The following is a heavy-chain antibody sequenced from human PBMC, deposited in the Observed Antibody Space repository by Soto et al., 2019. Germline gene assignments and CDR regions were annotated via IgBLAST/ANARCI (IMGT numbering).Heavy chain of an antibody. CDR2: INPGSGYT. V-gene: IGHV1-3*01. CDR3: TRDLNGGNPFDY. CDR1: GYTLPYYS. D-gene: IGHD2-8*01. Sequence: QVQFVQSGAEVKKPGASVRLSCKPSGYTLPYYSIQWVRQAAGQGLQWLGWINPGSGYTEYSQRFQGRVTLSRDNSASTFYMDLTSLTSEDTAVYFCTRDLNGGNPFDYWGQGTLVTVSS. J-gene: IGHJ4*02.